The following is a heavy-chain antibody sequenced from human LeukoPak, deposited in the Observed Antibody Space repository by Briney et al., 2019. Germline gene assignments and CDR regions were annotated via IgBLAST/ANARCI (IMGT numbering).Heavy chain of an antibody. CDR2: ITDSSSYI. CDR1: GFTFSSSH. V-gene: IGHV3-21*04. CDR3: ARDQYLDY. Sequence: GGCLRLSCAVSGFTFSSSHMNWVRQAPGKGLEWISSITDSSSYIYYADSVKGRFTISRDNAKNSLYLQMNSLRAEDTAVYYCARDQYLDYRGQGTTVTVSS. J-gene: IGHJ4*03.